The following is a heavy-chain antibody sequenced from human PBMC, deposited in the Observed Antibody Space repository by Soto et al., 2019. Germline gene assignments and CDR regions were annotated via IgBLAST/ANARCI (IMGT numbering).Heavy chain of an antibody. CDR2: IFYSGTT. CDR1: DDSISSADYY. D-gene: IGHD1-1*01. J-gene: IGHJ6*02. V-gene: IGHV4-30-4*01. CDR3: ARDLWVEPELYYYGMDV. Sequence: PSETLSLTSTVSDDSISSADYYWSWIRQTPGKGLEWIGHIFYSGTTYYNPSLKSRLTISVDTSKNHFSLRLTSVTAADTAVYYCARDLWVEPELYYYGMDVWGQGTTVTVSS.